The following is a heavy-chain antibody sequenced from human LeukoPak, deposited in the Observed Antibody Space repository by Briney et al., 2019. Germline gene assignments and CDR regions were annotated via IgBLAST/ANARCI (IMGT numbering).Heavy chain of an antibody. J-gene: IGHJ3*02. CDR2: IWYDGSNK. D-gene: IGHD1-26*01. CDR3: ASGLEWELPRYLVGDAFDI. CDR1: GFAFSDYS. Sequence: PVGSLRLSCAASGFAFSDYSMNWVRQAPGKGLEWVAAIWYDGSNKYYADSVKGRFTISRDNSKNTLYLQMNSLRAEDTAVYYCASGLEWELPRYLVGDAFDIWGQGTMVTVSS. V-gene: IGHV3-33*08.